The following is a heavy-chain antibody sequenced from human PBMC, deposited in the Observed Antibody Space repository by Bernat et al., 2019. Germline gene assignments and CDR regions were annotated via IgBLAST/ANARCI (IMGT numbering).Heavy chain of an antibody. CDR1: GYIFTDYY. Sequence: QVRLVQSGTEVKKPGASVKVSCKASGYIFTDYYMHWVRQAPGQGLEWMGRMNPKSGGTNYAQKFQGRVTMTRDTSISIAYMELTSLTSDDTAMYYCARPCCSSTSCYEIDYWGQGTLVTVSS. V-gene: IGHV1-2*06. J-gene: IGHJ4*02. CDR2: MNPKSGGT. CDR3: ARPCCSSTSCYEIDY. D-gene: IGHD2-2*01.